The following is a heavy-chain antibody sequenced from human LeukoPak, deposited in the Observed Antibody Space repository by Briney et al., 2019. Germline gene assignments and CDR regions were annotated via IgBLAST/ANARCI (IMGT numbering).Heavy chain of an antibody. CDR2: IIPIFGTA. J-gene: IGHJ5*02. CDR3: ARALTLLAAAGHNWFDP. Sequence: GASVKVSCKASGGTFSSYAISWVRQAPGQGLEWMGGIIPIFGTANYAQKFQGRVTITADESTSTAYMELSSLRSEDTAVYYCARALTLLAAAGHNWFDPWGQGTLVTVSS. CDR1: GGTFSSYA. V-gene: IGHV1-69*13. D-gene: IGHD6-13*01.